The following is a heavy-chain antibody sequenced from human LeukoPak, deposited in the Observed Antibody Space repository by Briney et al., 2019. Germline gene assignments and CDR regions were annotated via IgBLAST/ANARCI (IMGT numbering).Heavy chain of an antibody. D-gene: IGHD5-18*01. J-gene: IGHJ4*02. CDR3: ARVDTAMVTSDYYGFFDY. V-gene: IGHV1-8*01. CDR1: GYTFTSYD. CDR2: MNPNSGNT. Sequence: ASVEVSCKASGYTFTSYDINWVRQATGQGLEWMGWMNPNSGNTGYAQKFQGRVTMTRDTSISTAYMELSRLRSDDTAVYYCARVDTAMVTSDYYGFFDYWGQGTLVTVSS.